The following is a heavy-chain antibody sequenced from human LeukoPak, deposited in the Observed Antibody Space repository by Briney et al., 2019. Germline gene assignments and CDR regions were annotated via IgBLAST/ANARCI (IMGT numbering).Heavy chain of an antibody. D-gene: IGHD4-23*01. CDR3: ARDRGIHDYGGHSGPGYYFDY. J-gene: IGHJ4*02. Sequence: GASVTVSCKASGYTFTTYYMHWVRQAPGQGLEWMGIINPSGGSTTYAQKFQGRVTMTRDMSTSTLSMELSNLRSEDTAMYYCARDRGIHDYGGHSGPGYYFDYWGQGTLVTVSS. V-gene: IGHV1-46*01. CDR1: GYTFTTYY. CDR2: INPSGGST.